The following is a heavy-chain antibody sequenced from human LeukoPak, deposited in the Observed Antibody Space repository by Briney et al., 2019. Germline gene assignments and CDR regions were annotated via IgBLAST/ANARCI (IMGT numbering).Heavy chain of an antibody. CDR1: GGSISSYY. Sequence: PSETLSLTCTVSGGSISSYYWSWIRQPPGKGLEWIGYIYTSGSTNYNPSLKSRVTISVDTSKNQFSLKLSSVTAADTAVYYCARQVGDCSSTSCYSSSFWFDPWGQGTLVTVSS. CDR3: ARQVGDCSSTSCYSSSFWFDP. V-gene: IGHV4-4*09. CDR2: IYTSGST. D-gene: IGHD2-2*01. J-gene: IGHJ5*02.